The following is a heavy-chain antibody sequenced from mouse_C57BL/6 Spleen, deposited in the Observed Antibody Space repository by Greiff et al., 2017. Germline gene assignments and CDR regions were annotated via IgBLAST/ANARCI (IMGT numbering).Heavy chain of an antibody. CDR3: AQTAQAPWCAY. D-gene: IGHD3-2*02. CDR2: IFPGSGST. J-gene: IGHJ3*01. V-gene: IGHV1-75*01. CDR1: GYTFTDYY. Sequence: VQLLQSGPELVKPGASVKISCTASGYTFTDYYINWVQQRPGQGLEWIGWIFPGSGSTYYNETFKGKATLTVDKSTSTDYMLLSSLTSEDSAVYFCAQTAQAPWCAYWGQGTLGTVSA.